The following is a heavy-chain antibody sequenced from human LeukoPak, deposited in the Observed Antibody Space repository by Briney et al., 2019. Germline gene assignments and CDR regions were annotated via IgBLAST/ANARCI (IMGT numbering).Heavy chain of an antibody. CDR3: ARAEYSWNAERTQYYFDY. D-gene: IGHD1-1*01. J-gene: IGHJ4*02. CDR2: ISSSGSTR. CDR1: GFTFSSYE. V-gene: IGHV3-48*03. Sequence: PGGSLRLSCAGSGFTFSSYEMNWVRQAPGKGLEWVSYISSSGSTRYYADSVKGRFTVSRDNAKNSLYLQMNSLRAEDTAVYYCARAEYSWNAERTQYYFDYWGQGTLVTVSS.